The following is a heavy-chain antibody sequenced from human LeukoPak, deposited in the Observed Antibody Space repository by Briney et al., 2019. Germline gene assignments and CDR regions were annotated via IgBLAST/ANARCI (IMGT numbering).Heavy chain of an antibody. CDR2: IKQDGSEK. CDR3: ARARGGTLSYMDV. CDR1: GFTFSSYW. J-gene: IGHJ6*03. V-gene: IGHV3-7*01. D-gene: IGHD1-26*01. Sequence: GGSLRLSCAASGFTFSSYWMSWVRQAPGKGLEWVANIKQDGSEKYYVDSVKGRFTISRDNAKNSLYLQMNSLRGGDTAVYYCARARGGTLSYMDVWGKGTTVIVSS.